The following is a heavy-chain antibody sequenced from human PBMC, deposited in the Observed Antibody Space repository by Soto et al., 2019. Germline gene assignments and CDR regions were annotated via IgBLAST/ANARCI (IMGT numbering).Heavy chain of an antibody. CDR3: ARTYYDFWSGFSD. Sequence: PGGSLRLSCAASGFTFSDYAMHWIRKPPGKGLEWVAIISYEGSEKYYSDSVKGRFTISRDNSKNTVYLQMNSVRGDDTAVYYCARTYYDFWSGFSDWGQGALVTVSS. J-gene: IGHJ4*02. CDR1: GFTFSDYA. V-gene: IGHV3-30*03. D-gene: IGHD3-3*01. CDR2: ISYEGSEK.